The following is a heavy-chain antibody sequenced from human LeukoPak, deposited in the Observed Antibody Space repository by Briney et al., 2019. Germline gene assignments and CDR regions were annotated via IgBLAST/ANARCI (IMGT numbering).Heavy chain of an antibody. D-gene: IGHD2-8*02. CDR3: ARLPPSVFGVGTGDFDY. CDR1: GFSFSTYG. V-gene: IGHV3-30*03. Sequence: PGKSLRLSCEVSGFSFSTYGMYWVRQAPGKGLESVAVIPYDGSKTYYADSVKGRSTISRDNPKNTVYLQLNSLRAEDTAVYYCARLPPSVFGVGTGDFDYWGQGTLVTVSS. CDR2: IPYDGSKT. J-gene: IGHJ4*02.